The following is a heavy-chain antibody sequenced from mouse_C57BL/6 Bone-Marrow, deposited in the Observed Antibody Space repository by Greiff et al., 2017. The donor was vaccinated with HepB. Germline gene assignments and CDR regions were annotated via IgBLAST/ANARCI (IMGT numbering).Heavy chain of an antibody. Sequence: EVKLMESGPGLVKPSQSLSLTCSVPGYSITSGYYWNWIRQFPGNKLEWMGYISYDGSNNYNPSLKNRISITRDTSKNQFFLKLNSVTTEDTATYYCARRGKTYYAMDYWGQGTSVTVSS. V-gene: IGHV3-6*01. J-gene: IGHJ4*01. CDR1: GYSITSGYY. CDR3: ARRGKTYYAMDY. CDR2: ISYDGSN. D-gene: IGHD2-1*01.